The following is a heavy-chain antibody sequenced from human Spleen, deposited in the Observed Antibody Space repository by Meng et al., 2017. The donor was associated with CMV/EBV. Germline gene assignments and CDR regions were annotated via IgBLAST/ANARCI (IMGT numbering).Heavy chain of an antibody. J-gene: IGHJ5*02. Sequence: SEPLSLPCTVSGGSVSSGGYYWSWIRQPPGKGLAWIGYIYYSGSTNYNPSLKSRVTISVDTSKSQFSLRLSSVTAADTAVYYCVKTYELRKWVDPWGQGTLVTVSS. CDR1: GGSVSSGGYY. CDR3: VKTYELRKWVDP. V-gene: IGHV4-61*08. D-gene: IGHD3-16*01. CDR2: IYYSGST.